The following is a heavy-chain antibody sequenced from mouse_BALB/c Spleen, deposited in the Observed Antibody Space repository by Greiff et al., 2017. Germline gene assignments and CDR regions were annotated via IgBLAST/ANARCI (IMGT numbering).Heavy chain of an antibody. CDR2: IYPGNVNT. D-gene: IGHD2-10*02. J-gene: IGHJ3*01. CDR3: ARWVWYPFAY. CDR1: GYTFTSYY. Sequence: QVQLQQSGPELVKPGASVRISCKASGYTFTSYYIHWVKQRPGQGLEWIGWIYPGNVNTKYNEKFKGKATLTVDKSSSTAYMQLSSLTSEDSAVYYCARWVWYPFAYWGQGTLVTVSA. V-gene: IGHV1S56*01.